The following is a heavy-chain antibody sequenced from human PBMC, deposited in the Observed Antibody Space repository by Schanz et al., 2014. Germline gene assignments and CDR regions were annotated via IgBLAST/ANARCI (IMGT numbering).Heavy chain of an antibody. CDR2: IKSDGSST. Sequence: EVQLLESGGGLVQPGGSLRLSCAASGFTFSSYAMSWVRQAPGKGLEWVSRIKSDGSSTSYADSVKGRFTISRDNAKNTLYLQMNSLRVEDTAVYYCAASSGWHPSTDYWGQGTLVTVSS. V-gene: IGHV3-74*02. CDR3: AASSGWHPSTDY. J-gene: IGHJ4*02. CDR1: GFTFSSYA. D-gene: IGHD6-19*01.